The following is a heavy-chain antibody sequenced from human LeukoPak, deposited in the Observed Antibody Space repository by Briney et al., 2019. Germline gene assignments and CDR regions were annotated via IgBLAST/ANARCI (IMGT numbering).Heavy chain of an antibody. CDR3: ARLQTIAVAGTHYYYYGMDV. Sequence: ASVKVSCKASGYTFTSYAMHWVRQAPGQRLEWMGWINAGNGNTKYPQKFQGRVTITRDTSASTAYMELSSLRSEDTAVYYCARLQTIAVAGTHYYYYGMDVWGQGTTVTVSS. CDR2: INAGNGNT. CDR1: GYTFTSYA. D-gene: IGHD6-19*01. J-gene: IGHJ6*02. V-gene: IGHV1-3*01.